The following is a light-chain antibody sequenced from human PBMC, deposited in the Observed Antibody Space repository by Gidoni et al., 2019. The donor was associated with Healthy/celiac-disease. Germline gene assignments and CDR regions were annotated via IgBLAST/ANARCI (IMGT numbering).Light chain of an antibody. CDR3: SSYTSSSTEV. J-gene: IGLJ1*01. Sequence: QSALTPPVSVSGSPGQSITISCTGTSSDVGGYNYVSWYQQLPGKAPKLMIYEVNNRPSGVSNRFSGSKSGNTASLTISGLQAEDEADYYCSSYTSSSTEVFGTGTKVTVL. V-gene: IGLV2-14*01. CDR1: SSDVGGYNY. CDR2: EVN.